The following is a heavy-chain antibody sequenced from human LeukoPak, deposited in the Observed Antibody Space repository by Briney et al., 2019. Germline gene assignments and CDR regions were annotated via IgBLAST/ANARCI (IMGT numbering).Heavy chain of an antibody. CDR3: ARFPITIFGSGTISTRRDY. Sequence: SETLSLTCADYGGSFSGYYWSWIRQPPGKGLEWIGEINHSGSTNYNPSLKSRVTISVDTSKNQFSLKLSSVTAADTAVYYCARFPITIFGSGTISTRRDYWGQGTLVTVSS. D-gene: IGHD3-3*01. J-gene: IGHJ4*02. V-gene: IGHV4-34*01. CDR1: GGSFSGYY. CDR2: INHSGST.